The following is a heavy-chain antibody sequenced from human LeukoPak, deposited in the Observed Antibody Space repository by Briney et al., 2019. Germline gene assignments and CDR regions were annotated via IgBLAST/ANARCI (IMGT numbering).Heavy chain of an antibody. CDR1: GFTFSSYS. CDR3: AKEGRLAAAGTIED. V-gene: IGHV3-21*04. D-gene: IGHD6-13*01. J-gene: IGHJ4*02. Sequence: SGGSLRLSCAASGFTFSSYSMNWVRQAPGKGLEWVSSISSSSSYIYYADSVKGRFTISRDNAKNPLYLQMNSLRIEDTALYFCAKEGRLAAAGTIEDWGQGTLVTVTS. CDR2: ISSSSSYI.